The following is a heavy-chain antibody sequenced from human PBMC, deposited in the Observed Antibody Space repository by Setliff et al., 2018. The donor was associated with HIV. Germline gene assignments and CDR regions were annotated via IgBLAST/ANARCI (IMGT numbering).Heavy chain of an antibody. CDR2: ISPYTGNT. Sequence: ASVKVSCKASGYSFINYSISWVRQAPGQGPEWMGWISPYTGNTDYAPRLLGRVTMTTDTSTSTAYLELRSLTSDDTAVYYCARARLQGIVTAVGPRDNCLDPWGQGTRVTV. J-gene: IGHJ5*02. CDR1: GYSFINYS. CDR3: ARARLQGIVTAVGPRDNCLDP. D-gene: IGHD1-26*01. V-gene: IGHV1-18*01.